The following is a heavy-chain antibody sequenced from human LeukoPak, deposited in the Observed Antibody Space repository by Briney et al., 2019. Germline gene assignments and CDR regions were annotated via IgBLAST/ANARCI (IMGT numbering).Heavy chain of an antibody. CDR3: ARDTDIVVVVAAAGAYYFDY. J-gene: IGHJ4*02. V-gene: IGHV1-18*01. Sequence: ASVKVSCKASGYTFNNYGISWVRQAPGQGLEWMGWISAYNGNTNYAQKLQGRVTMTTDTSTSTAYMELRSLRSDDTAVYYCARDTDIVVVVAAAGAYYFDYWGQGTLVTVSS. CDR2: ISAYNGNT. CDR1: GYTFNNYG. D-gene: IGHD2-15*01.